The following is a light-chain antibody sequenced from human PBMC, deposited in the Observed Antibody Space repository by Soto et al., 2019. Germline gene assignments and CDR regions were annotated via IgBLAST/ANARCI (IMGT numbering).Light chain of an antibody. Sequence: DIQMTQSPSTLSASVGDRVTITCRASQSISSWLAWYQQKPGKAPKLLIYKSSSLESGVPSRFRGSGSGTEFTLTIGSLQTDDFATYYCQQYNRYPFTFGPGTKVDIK. J-gene: IGKJ3*01. CDR1: QSISSW. CDR2: KSS. CDR3: QQYNRYPFT. V-gene: IGKV1-5*03.